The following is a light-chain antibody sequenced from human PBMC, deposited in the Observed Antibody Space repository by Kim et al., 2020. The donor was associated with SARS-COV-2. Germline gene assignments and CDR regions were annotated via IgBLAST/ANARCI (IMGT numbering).Light chain of an antibody. V-gene: IGLV1-44*01. CDR2: NND. CDR3: AAWDDRLYVV. J-gene: IGLJ2*01. Sequence: PGQRVTISCSGSRPNIGSNAVNWYQQLPGTAPKLLIYNNDQRPSGVPDRFSGSKSGTSASLAISGLQSEDEADYYCAAWDDRLYVVFGGGTQLTVL. CDR1: RPNIGSNA.